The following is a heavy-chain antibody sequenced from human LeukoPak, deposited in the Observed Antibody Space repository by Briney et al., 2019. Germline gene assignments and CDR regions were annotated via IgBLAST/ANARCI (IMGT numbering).Heavy chain of an antibody. CDR1: GGSISSYY. CDR3: ARGPKDWSLGRADAFDI. CDR2: IYYSGST. V-gene: IGHV4-59*01. D-gene: IGHD3/OR15-3a*01. J-gene: IGHJ3*02. Sequence: SETLSLTCTASGGSISSYYWSWLRQPPGKGLEWIGYIYYSGSTNYNPSLKNRVTISVDTSKNQFSLKLSSVTAADTAVYYCARGPKDWSLGRADAFDIWGQGTMVTVSS.